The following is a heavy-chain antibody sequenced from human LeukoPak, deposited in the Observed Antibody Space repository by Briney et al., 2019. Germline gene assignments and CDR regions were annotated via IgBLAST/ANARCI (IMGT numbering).Heavy chain of an antibody. D-gene: IGHD3-10*01. CDR2: IIPILGIA. J-gene: IGHJ3*02. V-gene: IGHV1-69*04. CDR3: ARATGVRGVRQIAFDI. Sequence: GASVKVSCMASGYTFTSYGISWVRQAPGQGLEWMGRIIPILGIANYAQKFQGRVTITADKSTSTAYMELSSLRSEDTAVYYCARATGVRGVRQIAFDIWGQGTMVTVSS. CDR1: GYTFTSYG.